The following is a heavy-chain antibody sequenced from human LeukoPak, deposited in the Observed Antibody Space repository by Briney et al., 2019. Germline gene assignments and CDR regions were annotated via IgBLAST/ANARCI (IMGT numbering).Heavy chain of an antibody. J-gene: IGHJ4*02. CDR3: ARGTDTVWGPL. CDR2: ISSSSSYI. D-gene: IGHD5-18*01. V-gene: IGHV3-21*01. Sequence: GGSLRLSCAASGFTISSYSMNWVRQAPGKGLEWVSSISSSSSYIYYADSVKGRFTISRDNAKNSLYLQMNSLRAEDTAVYYCARGTDTVWGPLWGQGTLVTVSS. CDR1: GFTISSYS.